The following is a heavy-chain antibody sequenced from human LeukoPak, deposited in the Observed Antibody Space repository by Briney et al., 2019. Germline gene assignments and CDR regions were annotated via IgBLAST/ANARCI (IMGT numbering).Heavy chain of an antibody. CDR1: GFTFSSYE. D-gene: IGHD2-15*01. CDR3: ARSIRLVVAAKGSVSPSDY. J-gene: IGHJ4*02. CDR2: ISSSGSTI. V-gene: IGHV3-48*03. Sequence: PGGSLRLSRAASGFTFSSYEMNWVRQAPGKGLEWVSYISSSGSTIYYADSVKGRFTISRDNAKNSLYLQMNSLRAEDTAVYYCARSIRLVVAAKGSVSPSDYWGQGTLVTVSS.